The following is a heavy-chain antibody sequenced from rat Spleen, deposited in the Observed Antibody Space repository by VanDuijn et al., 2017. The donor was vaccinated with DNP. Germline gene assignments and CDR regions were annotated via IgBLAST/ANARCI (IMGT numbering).Heavy chain of an antibody. CDR1: GFSLTSYN. CDR2: IGSSGGT. V-gene: IGHV2-41*01. D-gene: IGHD1-11*01. CDR3: ARDRPNYGYYGYAMDA. J-gene: IGHJ4*01. Sequence: QVQLKESGPGLVHPSQTLSLTCTVAGFSLTSYNIHWVRQPPGKGLEWMGAIGSSGGTRYHSALKSRLNISKDTSKSQVFLKMNSLQTEDTATYYCARDRPNYGYYGYAMDAWGQGTSVTVSS.